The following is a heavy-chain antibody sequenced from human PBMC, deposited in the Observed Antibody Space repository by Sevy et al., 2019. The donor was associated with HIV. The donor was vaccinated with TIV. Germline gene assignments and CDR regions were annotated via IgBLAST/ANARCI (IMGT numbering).Heavy chain of an antibody. CDR2: IYSGEYT. CDR3: ATTSTPLYYYALDV. D-gene: IGHD1-26*01. V-gene: IGHV3-53*01. Sequence: GGSLRLSCAASGFTVSSNYMSWVRQAPGKGLEWVSVIYSGEYTYYAESVKGRFTISRDISKNTLNLQMNSLRAEDTAIYYCATTSTPLYYYALDVWGQGTTVTVSS. CDR1: GFTVSSNY. J-gene: IGHJ6*02.